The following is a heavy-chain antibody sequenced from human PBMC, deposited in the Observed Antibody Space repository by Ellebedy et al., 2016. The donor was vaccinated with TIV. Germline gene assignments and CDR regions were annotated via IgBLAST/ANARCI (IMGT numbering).Heavy chain of an antibody. V-gene: IGHV3-33*01. CDR2: IWYDGNNE. CDR1: GFTFSTYG. J-gene: IGHJ4*02. CDR3: ARDGRAYLQYFEH. Sequence: GGSLRLSCAASGFTFSTYGMHWVRQAPGKGLEWVAVIWYDGNNEYYADSVKGRFTISRDNSKNTLYLQMNSLRAEDTGLYFRARDGRAYLQYFEHWGQGTLVTVSS.